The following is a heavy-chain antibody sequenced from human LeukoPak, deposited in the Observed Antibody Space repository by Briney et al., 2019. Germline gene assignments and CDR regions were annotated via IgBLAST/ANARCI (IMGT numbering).Heavy chain of an antibody. Sequence: GGSLRLSCAASGFTFSSYAMSWVRQAPGKGLEWVSAIGGSGGSTYYADSVKGRFTISRDNSKNTLYLQMNSLRAEDTAVYYCAKVRGSGSYYRRGYFDYWGQGTLVTVSS. V-gene: IGHV3-23*01. CDR2: IGGSGGST. D-gene: IGHD3-10*01. CDR3: AKVRGSGSYYRRGYFDY. CDR1: GFTFSSYA. J-gene: IGHJ4*02.